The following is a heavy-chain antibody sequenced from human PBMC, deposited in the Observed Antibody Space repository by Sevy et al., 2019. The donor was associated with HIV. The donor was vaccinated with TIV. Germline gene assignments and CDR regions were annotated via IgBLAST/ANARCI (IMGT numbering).Heavy chain of an antibody. D-gene: IGHD3-16*01. CDR2: ISSYSYI. J-gene: IGHJ4*02. Sequence: GGSLRLSCEASGFTFTSYSMNWVRQAPGMGLEWVSSISSYSYISYADSVKGRFTVSRDNAKNSLYLQMSSLRAEDMAVYYCARDGGNYFDYWGLGTLVTVSS. CDR3: ARDGGNYFDY. CDR1: GFTFTSYS. V-gene: IGHV3-21*01.